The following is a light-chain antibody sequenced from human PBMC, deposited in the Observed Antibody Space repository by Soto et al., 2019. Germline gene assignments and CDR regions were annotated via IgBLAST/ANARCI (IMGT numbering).Light chain of an antibody. V-gene: IGLV1-40*01. CDR3: QSYDSTLSARDV. Sequence: QSVLTQPPSVSGAPGQRVTISCSGSSSNIGAGYDVHWYQQRPGTAPKLLIFGNINRPSGVPDRFSGSKSGTSASLAITGLQAEDEGDYYCQSYDSTLSARDVFGTGTQLTVL. J-gene: IGLJ1*01. CDR1: SSNIGAGYD. CDR2: GNI.